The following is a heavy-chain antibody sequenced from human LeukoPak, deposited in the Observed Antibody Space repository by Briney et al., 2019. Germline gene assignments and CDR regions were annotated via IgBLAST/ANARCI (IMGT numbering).Heavy chain of an antibody. D-gene: IGHD1-26*01. CDR3: ARDQTKWEPLRRRDYYYMDV. Sequence: GGSLRLTCAACGFTFSSYWMSWVRQAPGKGLEGVAHIKQEGSEKNYLDSVKGRFTISRDSAKNSLYLQMNSLRAEDTAVYYCARDQTKWEPLRRRDYYYMDVWGKGTTVTVSS. CDR1: GFTFSSYW. CDR2: IKQEGSEK. J-gene: IGHJ6*03. V-gene: IGHV3-7*01.